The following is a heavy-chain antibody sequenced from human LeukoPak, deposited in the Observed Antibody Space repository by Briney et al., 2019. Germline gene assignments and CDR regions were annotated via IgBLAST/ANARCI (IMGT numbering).Heavy chain of an antibody. Sequence: ASVKVSCKASGYTFTGYYMHWVRQAPGQGLEWMGWINPNSGGTNYAQKFQGRVTMTRDTSISTAYMELSRLRSDDTAVYYCARDHKSGYSYGFGIVGAIPDYWGQGALVTVSS. D-gene: IGHD5-18*01. CDR3: ARDHKSGYSYGFGIVGAIPDY. J-gene: IGHJ4*02. CDR2: INPNSGGT. CDR1: GYTFTGYY. V-gene: IGHV1-2*02.